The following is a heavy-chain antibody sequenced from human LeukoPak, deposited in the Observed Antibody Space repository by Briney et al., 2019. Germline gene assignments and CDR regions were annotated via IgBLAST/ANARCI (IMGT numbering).Heavy chain of an antibody. V-gene: IGHV4-38-2*02. Sequence: SETLSLTCSVSGYSIISGYYWGWIRQPPGKGLEWIGSIYHSGSTYYNPSLKSRVTISVDTSKNQFSLKLSSVTAADTAVYYCARVLGYQLLSAPQDALDISGQRTMVTVSS. D-gene: IGHD2-2*01. CDR2: IYHSGST. CDR3: ARVLGYQLLSAPQDALDI. J-gene: IGHJ3*02. CDR1: GYSIISGYY.